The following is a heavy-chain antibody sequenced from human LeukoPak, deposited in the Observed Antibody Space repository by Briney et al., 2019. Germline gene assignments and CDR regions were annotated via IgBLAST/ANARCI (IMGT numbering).Heavy chain of an antibody. J-gene: IGHJ4*02. V-gene: IGHV3-15*01. CDR2: IKSKTDGGTT. Sequence: GGSLRLSCAASGFTFSSAWMSWVRQAPGKGLEWVGRIKSKTDGGTTDYAAPVKGRFTISRDDSKNTLYLQMNSLKTEDTAVYYCTTGIMVRGVIPPDYWGQGTLVTVSS. CDR3: TTGIMVRGVIPPDY. CDR1: GFTFSSAW. D-gene: IGHD3-10*01.